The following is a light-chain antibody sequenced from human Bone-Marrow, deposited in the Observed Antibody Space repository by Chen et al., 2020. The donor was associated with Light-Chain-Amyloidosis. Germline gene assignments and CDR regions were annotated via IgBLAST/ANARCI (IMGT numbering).Light chain of an antibody. CDR2: AVT. V-gene: IGLV2-14*01. CDR1: SSDVGGDNN. Sequence: QSALTQPASVSGSPGQSITVSCTGTSSDVGGDNNVSWYQQRPDKAPKLMIYAVTNRPSWVPDRCSGSKSDNTASLTISGLQPEDEADYFCSSYTISNTLVFGSGTRVTVL. J-gene: IGLJ1*01. CDR3: SSYTISNTLV.